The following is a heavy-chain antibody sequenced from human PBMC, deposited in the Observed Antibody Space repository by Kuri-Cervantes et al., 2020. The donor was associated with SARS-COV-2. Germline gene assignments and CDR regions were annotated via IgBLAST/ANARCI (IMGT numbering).Heavy chain of an antibody. V-gene: IGHV3-30*18. J-gene: IGHJ4*02. CDR1: GFNFRTYG. CDR3: AKDRQNYGFWSGLDY. Sequence: LSLTCAASGFNFRTYGLHWVRQAPGKGLEWVALISLDGSNKYYADSVKGRFTISRDNSKNTLYLQMNSLRTEDTAVYYCAKDRQNYGFWSGLDYWGQGTLVTVSS. D-gene: IGHD3-3*01. CDR2: ISLDGSNK.